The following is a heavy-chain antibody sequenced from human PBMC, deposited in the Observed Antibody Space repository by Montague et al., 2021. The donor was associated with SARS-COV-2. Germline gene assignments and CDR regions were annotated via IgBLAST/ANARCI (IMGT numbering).Heavy chain of an antibody. J-gene: IGHJ4*02. CDR3: ARSWGQWLLWGYHFEY. D-gene: IGHD6-19*01. V-gene: IGHV4-39*01. Sequence: IYYSGSTYYNPSLKSLVTISVDTSKNQFSLKLSSVTAADTSVYYCARSWGQWLLWGYHFEYWGQGT. CDR2: IYYSGST.